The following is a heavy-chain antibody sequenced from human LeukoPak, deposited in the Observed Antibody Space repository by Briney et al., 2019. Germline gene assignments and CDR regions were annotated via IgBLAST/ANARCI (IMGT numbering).Heavy chain of an antibody. CDR1: GGSITSYY. CDR2: IFYSGST. CDR3: ARDRRWFGFDI. V-gene: IGHV4-59*01. D-gene: IGHD3-10*01. J-gene: IGHJ3*02. Sequence: PSETLSLTCNVSGGSITSYYWSWIRQPPGTGLEWIGYIFYSGSTIYSPSLKSRVTMSVDTSKNQFSLKLSSVTAAGTAVYYCARDRRWFGFDIWGQGTMVTVSS.